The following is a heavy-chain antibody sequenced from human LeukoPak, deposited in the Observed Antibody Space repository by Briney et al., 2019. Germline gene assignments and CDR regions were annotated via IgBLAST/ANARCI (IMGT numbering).Heavy chain of an antibody. D-gene: IGHD6-13*01. J-gene: IGHJ3*02. V-gene: IGHV4-61*02. Sequence: PSQTLSLTCTVSGGSISSGSYYWSWIRQPAGKGLEWIGRIYTSGSTNYNPSLKSRVTISVDTSKNQFSLKLSSVTAADTAVYYCARDQWAAAGTGDAFDIWGQGTMVTVSS. CDR1: GGSISSGSYY. CDR2: IYTSGST. CDR3: ARDQWAAAGTGDAFDI.